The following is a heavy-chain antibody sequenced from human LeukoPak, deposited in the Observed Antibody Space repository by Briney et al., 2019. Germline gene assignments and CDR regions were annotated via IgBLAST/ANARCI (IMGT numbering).Heavy chain of an antibody. J-gene: IGHJ3*02. CDR2: IYYSGST. V-gene: IGHV4-59*01. Sequence: PSETLSLTCTVSGGSISSYYWSWIRQPPGKGLEWIGYIYYSGSTNYNLSLKSRVTISVDTSKDQCSLKLSSVTAADTAVYYCAREDPMTDAFDIWGQGTMVTVSS. D-gene: IGHD3-22*01. CDR3: AREDPMTDAFDI. CDR1: GGSISSYY.